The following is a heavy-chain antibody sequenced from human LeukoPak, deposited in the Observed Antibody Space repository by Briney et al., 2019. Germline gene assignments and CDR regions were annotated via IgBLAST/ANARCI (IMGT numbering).Heavy chain of an antibody. Sequence: ASVKVSCKSSGYTFISYAMHWVRPAPGQRLEWMGWMNAGNGNTKYSQKFQGRVTITRDTSASTAYMELSSLKSEDMAVYYCAREGSMVRGVGIFGFDYWGQGTLVTVSS. CDR2: MNAGNGNT. J-gene: IGHJ4*02. V-gene: IGHV1-3*03. CDR3: AREGSMVRGVGIFGFDY. CDR1: GYTFISYA. D-gene: IGHD3-10*01.